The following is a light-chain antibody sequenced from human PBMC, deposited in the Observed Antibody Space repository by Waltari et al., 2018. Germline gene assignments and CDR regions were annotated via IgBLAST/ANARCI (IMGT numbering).Light chain of an antibody. CDR2: DVN. J-gene: IGLJ3*02. V-gene: IGLV2-14*03. CDR3: CSYTTINTWV. Sequence: QSALTQPASVSGSPGQSITISCTGSSNDIGGYDYVSWYQQYPGKAPKLILYDVNDRPSGVSGRFSGSKSANTASLAISGLQAEDEAYYFCCSYTTINTWVFGGGTYLTV. CDR1: SNDIGGYDY.